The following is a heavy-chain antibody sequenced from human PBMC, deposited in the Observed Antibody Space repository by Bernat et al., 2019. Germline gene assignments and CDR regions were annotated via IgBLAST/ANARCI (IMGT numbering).Heavy chain of an antibody. CDR1: GYTFTSYC. CDR3: ARTTLDCRSSSCYEV. CDR2: ISAYNGNT. D-gene: IGHD2-2*01. Sequence: QVQLVQSGAEVKKPGASVKVSCKASGYTFTSYCISWVRQVPGQGLEWMGWISAYNGNTMYAQNFQDRVTVTTDTSTSTAYMEMRSLRSDDTAVYYCARTTLDCRSSSCYEVWGQGTLVTVSS. J-gene: IGHJ4*02. V-gene: IGHV1-18*01.